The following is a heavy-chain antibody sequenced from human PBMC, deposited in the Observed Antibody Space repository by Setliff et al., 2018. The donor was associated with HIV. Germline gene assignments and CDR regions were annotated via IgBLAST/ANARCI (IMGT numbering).Heavy chain of an antibody. D-gene: IGHD1-1*01. CDR1: GYTFINFD. V-gene: IGHV1-8*01. Sequence: ASVKVSCKASGYTFINFDINWVRQAPGQGLEWMGWMNPNGGNTGYAQKFQGRVTMTRDTSITTAYMEVSSLRSEDTAVYYCARGLSTGSLRIDYWGLGTLVTVSS. CDR3: ARGLSTGSLRIDY. CDR2: MNPNGGNT. J-gene: IGHJ4*02.